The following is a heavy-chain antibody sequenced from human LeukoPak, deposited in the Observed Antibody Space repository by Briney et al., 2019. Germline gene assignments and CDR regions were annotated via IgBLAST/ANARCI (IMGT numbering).Heavy chain of an antibody. CDR2: INPNSGGT. Sequence: ASVKVSCKASGYTFTGYYMHWVRQAPGQGLGWMGWINPNSGGTKYAQKFQGRVTMTRDTSISTAYMELSRLRSDDTAVYYCARGGYYGSSGYVDYWGQGTLVTVSS. D-gene: IGHD3-22*01. V-gene: IGHV1-2*02. CDR1: GYTFTGYY. CDR3: ARGGYYGSSGYVDY. J-gene: IGHJ4*02.